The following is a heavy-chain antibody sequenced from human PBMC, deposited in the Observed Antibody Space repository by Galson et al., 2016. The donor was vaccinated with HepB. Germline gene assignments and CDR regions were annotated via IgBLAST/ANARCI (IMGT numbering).Heavy chain of an antibody. J-gene: IGHJ6*02. CDR1: GYSFSSFA. Sequence: SVKVSCKASGYSFSSFAIHWVRQAPGQRLEWMGWIHAATGNTKYPQNFQGRVTLTRDTSASTVYMEVSSLRPEDTAFYYCARDKMVNTRGTQWNGMDVWGQGTAITVSS. D-gene: IGHD2-8*01. V-gene: IGHV1-3*01. CDR3: ARDKMVNTRGTQWNGMDV. CDR2: IHAATGNT.